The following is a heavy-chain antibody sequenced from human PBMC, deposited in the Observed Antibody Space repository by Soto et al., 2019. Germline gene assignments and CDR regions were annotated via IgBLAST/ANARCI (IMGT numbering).Heavy chain of an antibody. CDR2: IIPIFGTA. CDR3: ASRDYDSSGYYERAFDI. J-gene: IGHJ3*02. Sequence: ASVKVSCKASGGTFSSYAISWVRQAPGQGREWMGGIIPIFGTANYAQKFQGRVTITADKSTSTAYMELSSLRSEDTAVYYCASRDYDSSGYYERAFDIWGQGTMVTVSS. V-gene: IGHV1-69*06. D-gene: IGHD3-22*01. CDR1: GGTFSSYA.